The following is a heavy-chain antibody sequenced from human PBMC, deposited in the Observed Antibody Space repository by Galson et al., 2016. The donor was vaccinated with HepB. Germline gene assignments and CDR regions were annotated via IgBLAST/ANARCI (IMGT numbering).Heavy chain of an antibody. CDR3: ARQSRTHQWLFHFDY. Sequence: QSGAEVKKPGESLKISCTASGYSFSIYWIVWVRQMPGKGLEYMGIIYPEDSDTRYAPSFQGRVTMTADKSNNTAYLQWSSLKASDTAIYYCARQSRTHQWLFHFDYWGQGAPVTVSS. CDR2: IYPEDSDT. V-gene: IGHV5-51*01. CDR1: GYSFSIYW. D-gene: IGHD5-18*01. J-gene: IGHJ4*02.